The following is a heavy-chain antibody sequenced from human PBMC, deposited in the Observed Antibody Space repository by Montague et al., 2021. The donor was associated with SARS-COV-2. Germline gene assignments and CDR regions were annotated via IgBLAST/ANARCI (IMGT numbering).Heavy chain of an antibody. CDR3: ARLHCSSTSCYYLFFAETSPFDY. V-gene: IGHV4-39*01. CDR1: GGSISSSSYY. D-gene: IGHD2-2*01. CDR2: SYYSVST. J-gene: IGHJ4*02. Sequence: SETLSLTCTVSGGSISSSSYYWGWIRQPPGKGLEWIGSSYYSVSTYYNPSLKSRVTISVDTSKNQFSLKLSSVTAADTAVYYCARLHCSSTSCYYLFFAETSPFDYSGQGTLVTVSS.